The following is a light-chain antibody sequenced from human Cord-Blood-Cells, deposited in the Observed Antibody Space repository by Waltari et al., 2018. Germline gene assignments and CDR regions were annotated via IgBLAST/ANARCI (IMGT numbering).Light chain of an antibody. CDR3: LLSYSGARFWV. Sequence: QAVVTQEPSLPVSPGGPVPLTCGSSTGAVTSGHYPYWFQQKPGQSPRTLIYDTSNQHSWTPARFSGSLLGGKAALTLSGAQPEDEAEYYCLLSYSGARFWVFGGGTKLTVL. CDR1: TGAVTSGHY. J-gene: IGLJ3*02. V-gene: IGLV7-46*01. CDR2: DTS.